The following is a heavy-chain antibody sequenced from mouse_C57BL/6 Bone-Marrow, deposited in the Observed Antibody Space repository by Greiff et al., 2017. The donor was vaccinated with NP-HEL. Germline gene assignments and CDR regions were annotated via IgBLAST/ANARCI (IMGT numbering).Heavy chain of an antibody. CDR1: GYTFTDYN. J-gene: IGHJ3*01. CDR2: INPNNGGT. D-gene: IGHD2-4*01. V-gene: IGHV1-22*01. Sequence: VKLQESGPELVKPGASVKMSCKASGYTFTDYNMHWVKQSHGKSLEWIGYINPNNGGTSYNQKFTGKATLTVNKSSSTAYMELRSLTSEDSAVYYCARKVYYDYDGGAWFAYWGQGTLVTVSA. CDR3: ARKVYYDYDGGAWFAY.